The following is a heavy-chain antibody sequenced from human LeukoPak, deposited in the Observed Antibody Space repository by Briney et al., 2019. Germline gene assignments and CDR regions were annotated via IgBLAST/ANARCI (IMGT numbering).Heavy chain of an antibody. D-gene: IGHD6-6*01. CDR1: GFTFRSYG. J-gene: IGHJ4*02. CDR3: ARISSSYDYDY. Sequence: GGSLRLSCAASGFTFRSYGMHWVRQAPGKGLEYVAAISSNGGSTDHANSVKGRFTISRDNSKNTLYLQMGSLRAEDMAVYYCARISSSYDYDYWGQGTLVTVSS. V-gene: IGHV3-64*01. CDR2: ISSNGGST.